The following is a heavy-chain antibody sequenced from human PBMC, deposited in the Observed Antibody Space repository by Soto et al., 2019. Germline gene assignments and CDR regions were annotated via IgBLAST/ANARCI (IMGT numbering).Heavy chain of an antibody. CDR3: ARRIALSGTAGAPGD. CDR1: RGSVSSNNW. CDR2: IDQTGTT. D-gene: IGHD6-19*01. V-gene: IGHV4-4*02. Sequence: QVQLQESGPGLVKPSGTLSLTCGVSRGSVSSNNWWTWVRQPPGKGLEWIGEIDQTGTTNYNPSLQGRVTISLDKSNNHVSRKLNSVTAADTAVYYCARRIALSGTAGAPGDWGQGTLVIVSS. J-gene: IGHJ4*02.